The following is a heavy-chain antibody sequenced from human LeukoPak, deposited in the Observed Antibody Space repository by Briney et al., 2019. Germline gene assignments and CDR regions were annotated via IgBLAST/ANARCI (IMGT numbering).Heavy chain of an antibody. CDR2: ICSSGNTI. D-gene: IGHD6-6*01. Sequence: PGGSLRLSCAASEFTFTSYELNWVRQAPGKGLEWVSYICSSGNTISYADPVKGRFTISRDNAKNSLYLQVISLRAEDTAVYYCARGPSIAARYNAFDIWGHGKMVTVSS. V-gene: IGHV3-48*03. CDR3: ARGPSIAARYNAFDI. CDR1: EFTFTSYE. J-gene: IGHJ3*02.